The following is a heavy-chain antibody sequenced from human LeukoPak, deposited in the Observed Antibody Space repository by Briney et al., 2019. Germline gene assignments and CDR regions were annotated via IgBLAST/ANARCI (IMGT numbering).Heavy chain of an antibody. CDR3: AKVSPSGNYYFDY. D-gene: IGHD1-26*01. Sequence: GGSLRLSCAASGFTFSSYVISWVRQVPGKGLEWVSAISGRGSSTYYADSVKGRFTISRDNSKNTLYLQMNSLRAEDTAVYYCAKVSPSGNYYFDYWGQGTLVTVSS. J-gene: IGHJ4*02. CDR1: GFTFSSYV. V-gene: IGHV3-23*01. CDR2: ISGRGSST.